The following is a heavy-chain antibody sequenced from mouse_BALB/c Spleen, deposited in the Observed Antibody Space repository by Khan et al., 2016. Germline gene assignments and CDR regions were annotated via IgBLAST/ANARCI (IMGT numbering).Heavy chain of an antibody. CDR1: GHTFTNYW. D-gene: IGHD6-1*01. CDR3: ACSEWRVVIDY. CDR2: INPSAGYT. V-gene: IGHV1-7*01. J-gene: IGHJ2*01. Sequence: VQLQESGAELAKPGASVKMSCKASGHTFTNYWMHWLKQRPGQGLEWIGYINPSAGYTVYNQKFKDKATLTADKSSNTVYMQLSSLTSEDSADYFCACSEWRVVIDYWGQGTTLTVSS.